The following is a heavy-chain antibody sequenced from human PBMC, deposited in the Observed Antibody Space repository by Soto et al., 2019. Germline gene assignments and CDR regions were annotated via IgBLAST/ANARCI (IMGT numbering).Heavy chain of an antibody. CDR3: AGDPDSHYNDSHASSYP. CDR1: GGTFSTYT. D-gene: IGHD3-22*01. Sequence: QVQLVQSGAEVKEPGSSVKVSCKASGGTFSTYTITWVRQAPGQGHEWMGRIIPIIGIINYAQKFQGRVTITADKFTGTAYMELTRLRSDDTAVYYCAGDPDSHYNDSHASSYPWGQGTLVTVSS. V-gene: IGHV1-69*08. J-gene: IGHJ5*02. CDR2: IIPIIGII.